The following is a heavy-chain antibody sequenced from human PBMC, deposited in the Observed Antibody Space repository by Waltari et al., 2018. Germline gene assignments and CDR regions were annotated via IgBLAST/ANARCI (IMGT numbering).Heavy chain of an antibody. Sequence: QVQLQESGPGLVKPSETLSLTCTVSGGSISSYYCSWIRQPPGKGLEWIGYIYYSGSTNYNPSLKSRVTISVDTSKNQFSLKLSSVTAADTAVYYCARDGTIFGIDYWGQGTLVTVSS. D-gene: IGHD3-3*01. V-gene: IGHV4-59*01. CDR3: ARDGTIFGIDY. CDR2: IYYSGST. J-gene: IGHJ4*02. CDR1: GGSISSYY.